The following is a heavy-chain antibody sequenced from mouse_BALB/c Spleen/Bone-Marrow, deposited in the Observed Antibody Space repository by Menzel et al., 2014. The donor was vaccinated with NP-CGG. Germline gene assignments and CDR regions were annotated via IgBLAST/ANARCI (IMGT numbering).Heavy chain of an antibody. CDR2: IDPANGNT. CDR1: GFNIKDTY. V-gene: IGHV14-3*02. CDR3: ARYRLGTYFDY. J-gene: IGHJ2*01. D-gene: IGHD1-2*01. Sequence: EVKLEESGAALVKPGASVKLSCTASGFNIKDTYMHWVKQRPEQGLEWIGRIDPANGNTKYDPKFQGKATITADTSSNTAYLQLSSLTSEDTAVYYCARYRLGTYFDYWGQGTTLTVSS.